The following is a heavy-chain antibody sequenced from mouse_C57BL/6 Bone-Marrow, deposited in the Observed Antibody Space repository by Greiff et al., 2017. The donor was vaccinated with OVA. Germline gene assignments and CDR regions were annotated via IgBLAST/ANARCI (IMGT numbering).Heavy chain of an antibody. CDR2: IYPRSGNT. J-gene: IGHJ3*01. CDR3: AIDTNYYGSPY. D-gene: IGHD1-1*01. Sequence: VKLMESGAELARPGASVKLSCKASGYTFTSYGISWVKQRTGQGLEWIGEIYPRSGNTYYNEKFKGKATLTADKSSSTAYMELRSLTSEDSAVYFCAIDTNYYGSPYWGQGTLVTVSA. V-gene: IGHV1-81*01. CDR1: GYTFTSYG.